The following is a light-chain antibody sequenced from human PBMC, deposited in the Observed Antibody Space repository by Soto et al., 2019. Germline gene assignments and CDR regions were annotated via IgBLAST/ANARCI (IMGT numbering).Light chain of an antibody. J-gene: IGKJ3*01. CDR1: QSVNSNH. CDR3: QQYGSSPL. Sequence: EIVLTQSPGTLSLSPGERATLSCRASQSVNSNHLAWYQQKPGQAPRLVIYGASSRATVIPDRFSGSGSGTDFTLAISRLEPEDFAVYYCQQYGSSPLFGPGTKVDIK. CDR2: GAS. V-gene: IGKV3-20*01.